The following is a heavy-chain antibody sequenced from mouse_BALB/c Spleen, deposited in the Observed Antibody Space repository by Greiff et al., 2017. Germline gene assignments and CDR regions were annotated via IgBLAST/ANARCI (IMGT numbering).Heavy chain of an antibody. D-gene: IGHD2-4*01. Sequence: EVMLVESGPGLVKPSQSLSLTCTVTGYSITSDYAWNWIRQFPGNKLEWMGYISYSGSTSYNPSLKSRISITRDTSKNQFFLQLNSVTTEDTATYYCARRGNYYDYDGGFAYWGQGTLVTVSA. CDR1: GYSITSDYA. CDR3: ARRGNYYDYDGGFAY. J-gene: IGHJ3*01. CDR2: ISYSGST. V-gene: IGHV3-2*02.